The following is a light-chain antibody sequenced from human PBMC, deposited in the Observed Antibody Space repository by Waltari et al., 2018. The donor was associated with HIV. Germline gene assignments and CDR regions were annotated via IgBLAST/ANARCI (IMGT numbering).Light chain of an antibody. CDR3: QSADNTGTSMI. J-gene: IGLJ2*01. CDR2: KDT. CDR1: ALPKQF. Sequence: SYELTQPPSVSVSPGQTAKITCSGDALPKQFAYWYQQKPGQTPVVVINKDTESPSGIPERFSGSSPGTTATLTISGVQAEDEADYYCQSADNTGTSMIFGGGTKLTVL. V-gene: IGLV3-25*03.